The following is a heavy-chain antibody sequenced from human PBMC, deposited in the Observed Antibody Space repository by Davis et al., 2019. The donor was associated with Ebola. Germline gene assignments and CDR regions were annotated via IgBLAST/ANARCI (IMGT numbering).Heavy chain of an antibody. D-gene: IGHD4-17*01. CDR3: ARHTDKGFDP. V-gene: IGHV4-61*08. CDR1: GDSISSGGYY. J-gene: IGHJ5*02. CDR2: IYYSGST. Sequence: SETLSLTCTVAGDSISSGGYYWSWIRQPPGKGLEWIGYIYYSGSTNYNPSLKSRVTISVDTSKNQFSLKLSSVTAADTAVYYCARHTDKGFDPWGQGTLVTVSS.